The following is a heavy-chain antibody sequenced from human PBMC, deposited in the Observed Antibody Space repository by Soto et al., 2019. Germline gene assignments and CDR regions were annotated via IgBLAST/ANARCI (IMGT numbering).Heavy chain of an antibody. J-gene: IGHJ4*02. Sequence: PSETLSPTCAVYAGSFSGDYWSWIRQSPGKGLEWIGEMNHSGSTNYNPSLKSRVTISEDTSKNQCSLKLSSVTAADTAVYYCARGPVERVTMVRGVMDLDYWGQGTPVTASS. CDR1: AGSFSGDY. CDR3: ARGPVERVTMVRGVMDLDY. V-gene: IGHV4-34*01. CDR2: MNHSGST. D-gene: IGHD3-10*01.